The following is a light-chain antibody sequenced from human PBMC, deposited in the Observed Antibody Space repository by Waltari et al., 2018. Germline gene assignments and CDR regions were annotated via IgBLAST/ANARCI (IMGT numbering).Light chain of an antibody. CDR3: CSYAGNYIWV. CDR1: SSDIGRYDL. CDR2: DVT. J-gene: IGLJ3*02. V-gene: IGLV2-23*02. Sequence: QSALTQPAAVSGSPGQSVTSSCPGASSDIGRYDLVSWYQQHPGNAPKLVISDVTKRPSGVSDRFSGSKSGDTASLTISGLQFEDEADYYCCSYAGNYIWVFGGGTRLTVL.